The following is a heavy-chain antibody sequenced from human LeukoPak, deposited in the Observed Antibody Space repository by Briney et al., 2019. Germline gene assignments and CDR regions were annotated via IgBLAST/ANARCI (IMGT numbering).Heavy chain of an antibody. Sequence: QPGGSLRLSCAASGFTFSSYDMTWVRQTPGKGLGWVALISRSGGTAYYADSVKGRFTISRDNSKNTLYLQMNGLRAEDTAEYYCAKRGGTESFYYFYYMDVWGKGTTVTVSS. CDR2: ISRSGGTA. CDR1: GFTFSSYD. J-gene: IGHJ6*03. CDR3: AKRGGTESFYYFYYMDV. V-gene: IGHV3-23*01. D-gene: IGHD2-15*01.